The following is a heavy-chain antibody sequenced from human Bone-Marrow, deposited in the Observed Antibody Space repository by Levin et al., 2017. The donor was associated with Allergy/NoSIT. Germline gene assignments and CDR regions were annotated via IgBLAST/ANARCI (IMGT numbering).Heavy chain of an antibody. CDR2: ISGDGSST. CDR3: TRGDFWSGYNDY. CDR1: GFTFSSYW. V-gene: IGHV3-74*01. Sequence: GESLKISCAASGFTFSSYWMHWVRQAPGKGLVWVSRISGDGSSTSYADSVKGRFTISRDNAKNTLYLQMNSLRAEDTAVYYCTRGDFWSGYNDYWGQGTLVTVSS. J-gene: IGHJ4*02. D-gene: IGHD3-3*01.